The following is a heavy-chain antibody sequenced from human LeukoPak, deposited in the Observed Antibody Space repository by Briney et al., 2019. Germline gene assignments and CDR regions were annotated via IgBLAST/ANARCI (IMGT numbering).Heavy chain of an antibody. Sequence: GGSLRLSCAASGFTFSSYGMHWVRQAPGKGLEWVAFIRYDGSNKYYADSVKGRFTISRDNAKNSLYLQMNSLRAEDTAVYYCAREPEYSSSLAFDIWGQGTMVTVSS. J-gene: IGHJ3*02. V-gene: IGHV3-30*02. CDR1: GFTFSSYG. D-gene: IGHD6-6*01. CDR3: AREPEYSSSLAFDI. CDR2: IRYDGSNK.